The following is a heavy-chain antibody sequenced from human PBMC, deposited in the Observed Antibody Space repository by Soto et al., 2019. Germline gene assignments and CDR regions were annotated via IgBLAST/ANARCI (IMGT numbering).Heavy chain of an antibody. CDR2: INPSGGST. V-gene: IGHV1-46*01. CDR3: ARFRDDYDFWSGPDY. Sequence: ASVKVSCKASGYTFTSYGISWVRQAPGQGLEWMGIINPSGGSTSYAQKFQGRVTMTRDTSTSTVYMELSSLRSEDTAVYYCARFRDDYDFWSGPDYWGQGTLVTVSS. D-gene: IGHD3-3*01. J-gene: IGHJ4*02. CDR1: GYTFTSYG.